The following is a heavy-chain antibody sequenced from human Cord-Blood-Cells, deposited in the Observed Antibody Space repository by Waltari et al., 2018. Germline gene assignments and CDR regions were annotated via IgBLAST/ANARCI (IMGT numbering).Heavy chain of an antibody. D-gene: IGHD7-27*01. CDR1: GFTFSSYG. Sequence: QVQLVESGGCVVQPGRCLRLSCAASGFTFSSYGINWVSQAPGKGLEWVAVISYDGSNKYYAASVKGRFTISRDNSKNTLYLQMNSLRAEDTAVYYCAKDVASELGLDYWGQGTLVTVSS. J-gene: IGHJ4*02. CDR2: ISYDGSNK. CDR3: AKDVASELGLDY. V-gene: IGHV3-30*18.